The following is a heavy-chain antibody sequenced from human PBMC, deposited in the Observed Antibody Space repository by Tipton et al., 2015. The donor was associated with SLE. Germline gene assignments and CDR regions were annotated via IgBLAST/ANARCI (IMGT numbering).Heavy chain of an antibody. V-gene: IGHV4-59*01. CDR3: ARAYSSGWYYYYYMDV. CDR1: GGSISSYY. CDR2: IYYSGST. D-gene: IGHD6-19*01. J-gene: IGHJ6*03. Sequence: GLVKPSETLSLTCTVSGGSISSYYWSWIRQPPGKGLEWIGYIYYSGSTNYNPSLKSRVTISVDTSKNQFSLKLSSVTAADTAVYYCARAYSSGWYYYYYMDVWGKGTTVTVSS.